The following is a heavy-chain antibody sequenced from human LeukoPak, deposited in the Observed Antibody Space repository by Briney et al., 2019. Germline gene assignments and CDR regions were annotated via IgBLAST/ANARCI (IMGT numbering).Heavy chain of an antibody. V-gene: IGHV6-1*01. Sequence: SQTLSLTCAISGDSVSSNSTACNWRRQSPCRGLEWLERTYYRSKWYNDYAVSVKSRITTNPDTSKNQFSLQLNSVTPEDTAVYYCARGGQGDGYSADEAFDFWGQGTMVTVSS. CDR3: ARGGQGDGYSADEAFDF. CDR2: TYYRSKWYN. J-gene: IGHJ3*01. CDR1: GDSVSSNSTA. D-gene: IGHD5-24*01.